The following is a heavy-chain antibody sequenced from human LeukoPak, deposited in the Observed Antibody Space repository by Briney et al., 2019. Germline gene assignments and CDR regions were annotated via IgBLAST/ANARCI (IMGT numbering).Heavy chain of an antibody. CDR3: AAGYIGGAMVTNAFDI. J-gene: IGHJ3*02. CDR2: IVVGSGNT. V-gene: IGHV1-58*01. D-gene: IGHD5-18*01. CDR1: GFSFTNSA. Sequence: SVKVSCKASGFSFTNSAVQWVRQARGQGLEWIGWIVVGSGNTIYVQKFQERVTITRDMSTSTAYMELCGLRSEDTAVYYCAAGYIGGAMVTNAFDIWGQGTMVTVSS.